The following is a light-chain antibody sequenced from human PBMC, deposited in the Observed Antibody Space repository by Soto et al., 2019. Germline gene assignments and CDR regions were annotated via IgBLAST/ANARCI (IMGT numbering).Light chain of an antibody. J-gene: IGKJ5*01. CDR1: QNLHSF. CDR3: QQRTRSPMT. V-gene: IGKV3-11*01. CDR2: DGS. Sequence: ASQNLHSFLNWYQQKTGQAPRPLIYDGSKRHAGVPDRISGDGSGTDFTLTISSLEPEDFSVYYCQQRTRSPMTLGQGTRLEI.